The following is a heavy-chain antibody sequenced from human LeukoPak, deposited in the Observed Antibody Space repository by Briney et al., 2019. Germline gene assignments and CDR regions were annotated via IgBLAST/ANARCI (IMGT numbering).Heavy chain of an antibody. CDR2: ISYDGSNK. D-gene: IGHD4-17*01. J-gene: IGHJ6*02. V-gene: IGHV3-30*18. CDR3: AKLDGDYDRGYYYYGMDV. CDR1: GFTFSSYG. Sequence: PGGSLRLSCAASGFTFSSYGMHWVRQAPGKGLEWVAVISYDGSNKYYADSVKGRFTISRDNSKNTLYLQMNSLRAEDTAVYYCAKLDGDYDRGYYYYGMDVWGQGTTVTVSS.